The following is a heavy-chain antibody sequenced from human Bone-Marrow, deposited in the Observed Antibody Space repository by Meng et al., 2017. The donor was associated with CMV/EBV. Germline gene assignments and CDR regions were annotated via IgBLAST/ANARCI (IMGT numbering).Heavy chain of an antibody. CDR2: IYYSGST. Sequence: GSLRLSCTVSGGSISSYYWSWIRQPPGKGLEWIGYIYYSGSTNYNPSLKSRVTISVDTSKNQFSLKLSSVTAADTAVYYCARVRGWELPYFDYWGQGTLVNVSS. CDR3: ARVRGWELPYFDY. J-gene: IGHJ4*02. V-gene: IGHV4-59*01. D-gene: IGHD1-26*01. CDR1: GGSISSYY.